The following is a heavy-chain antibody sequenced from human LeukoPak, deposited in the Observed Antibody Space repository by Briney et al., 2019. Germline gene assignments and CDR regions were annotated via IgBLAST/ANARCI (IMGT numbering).Heavy chain of an antibody. J-gene: IGHJ4*02. CDR2: ISGGGGST. V-gene: IGHV3-23*01. CDR1: GFTFTSYS. CDR3: AKATRAAANDY. D-gene: IGHD6-13*01. Sequence: GGSLRLSCAASGFTFTSYSMNWVRQAPGKGLEWVSTISGGGGSTYYADSVKGRFTISRDNSKNTLYLQVNSLRAEDTAVYYCAKATRAAANDYWGQGTLVTVSS.